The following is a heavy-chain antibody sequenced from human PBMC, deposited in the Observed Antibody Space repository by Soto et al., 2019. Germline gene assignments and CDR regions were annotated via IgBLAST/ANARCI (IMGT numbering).Heavy chain of an antibody. Sequence: ASVKVSCKASGYTFTSYGISWVRQAPGQGLEWMGWISAYNGNTKYAQKLQGRVTMTTDTSTSTAYMELRSLRSDDTAVYYCAIVLVVPAAMPAGYYYYYGMDVWGQGTTVTVSS. J-gene: IGHJ6*02. CDR3: AIVLVVPAAMPAGYYYYYGMDV. CDR1: GYTFTSYG. CDR2: ISAYNGNT. V-gene: IGHV1-18*01. D-gene: IGHD2-2*01.